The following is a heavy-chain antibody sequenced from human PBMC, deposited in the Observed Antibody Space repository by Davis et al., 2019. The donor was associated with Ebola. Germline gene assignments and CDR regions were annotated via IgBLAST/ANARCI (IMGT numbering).Heavy chain of an antibody. CDR2: ISGSGGST. Sequence: GGSLRLSCAASGFTFSSYAMSWVRQAPGKGLEWVSAISGSGGSTYYADSVKGRFTISRDNSKKTLYLQMNSLRAEDTAVYYCARDISLHQGPIGLPPGTLLQEHLWG. D-gene: IGHD1-14*01. J-gene: IGHJ6*01. V-gene: IGHV3-23*01. CDR3: ARDISLHQGPIGLPPGTLLQEHL. CDR1: GFTFSSYA.